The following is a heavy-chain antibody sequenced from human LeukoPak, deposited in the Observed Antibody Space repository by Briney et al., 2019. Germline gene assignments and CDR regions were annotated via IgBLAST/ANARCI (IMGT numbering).Heavy chain of an antibody. Sequence: GGSLRLSCAASGFTFSSYAMSWVRQAPGKGLEWVSAISGSGGSTYYADSVKGRFTISRDNSKNTLYLQMNSLRAEDTAVYYCARDGIVGSPLFKFDYWGQGTLVTVSS. CDR3: ARDGIVGSPLFKFDY. CDR2: ISGSGGST. CDR1: GFTFSSYA. D-gene: IGHD1-26*01. J-gene: IGHJ4*02. V-gene: IGHV3-23*01.